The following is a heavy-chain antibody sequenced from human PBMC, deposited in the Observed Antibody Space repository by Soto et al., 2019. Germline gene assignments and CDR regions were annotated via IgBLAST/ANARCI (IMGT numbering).Heavy chain of an antibody. V-gene: IGHV1-18*01. CDR3: VREMWTRSGPQTFFDY. Sequence: QVQLVQSEGELSQLGASLTVSCRASGYPFTSYGTIWVRQAPGQGFEWMGYITPNSVATTYAQNLRGRLTLTTDTSTSTAYMELGSLSSDDTAIYYCVREMWTRSGPQTFFDYWGLGALVTVSS. CDR2: ITPNSVAT. J-gene: IGHJ4*02. CDR1: GYPFTSYG. D-gene: IGHD6-25*01.